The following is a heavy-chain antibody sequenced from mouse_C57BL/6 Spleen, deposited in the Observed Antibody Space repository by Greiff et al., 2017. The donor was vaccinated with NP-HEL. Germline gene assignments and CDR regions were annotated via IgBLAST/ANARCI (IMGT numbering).Heavy chain of an antibody. CDR2: IDPSDSYT. J-gene: IGHJ2*01. CDR1: GYTFTSYW. Sequence: VQLQQPGAELVKPGASVKLSCKASGYTFTSYWMQWVKQRPGQGLEWIGEIDPSDSYTNYNQKFKGKATLTVDTSSSTAYMQLSSLTSEDSAVYYCASAGGLLPYWGQGTTLTVSS. D-gene: IGHD2-3*01. V-gene: IGHV1-50*01. CDR3: ASAGGLLPY.